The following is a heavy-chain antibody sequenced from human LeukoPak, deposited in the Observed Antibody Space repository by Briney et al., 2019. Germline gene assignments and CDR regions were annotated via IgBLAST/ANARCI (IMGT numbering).Heavy chain of an antibody. CDR3: ARDQTYGDYWYFDL. Sequence: GRSLRLSCAASGFTFNDYAMYWVRQAPGKGLEWVTLISYDGYDKSYADSVRGRFTISRDNSRNTLYLQMDSLRSEDTAVYYCARDQTYGDYWYFDLWGRGTLVTVSS. D-gene: IGHD4-17*01. J-gene: IGHJ2*01. CDR1: GFTFNDYA. CDR2: ISYDGYDK. V-gene: IGHV3-30-3*01.